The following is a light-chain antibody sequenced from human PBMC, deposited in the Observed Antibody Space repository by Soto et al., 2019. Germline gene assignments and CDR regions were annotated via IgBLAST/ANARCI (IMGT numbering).Light chain of an antibody. CDR1: SSDVGGYNY. CDR3: CSYAGDYMFV. Sequence: QSALTQPASVSGSPGQSITISCTGTSSDVGGYNYVSWYQQHPGKAPKVMIYEVSNRPSGVSNRFSGSKSGNTASLTISGLQAEDEGDYYCCSYAGDYMFVFGTGTKLTVL. CDR2: EVS. V-gene: IGLV2-14*01. J-gene: IGLJ1*01.